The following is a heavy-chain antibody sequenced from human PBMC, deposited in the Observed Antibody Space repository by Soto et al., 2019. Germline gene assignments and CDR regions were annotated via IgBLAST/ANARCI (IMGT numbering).Heavy chain of an antibody. D-gene: IGHD6-19*01. CDR1: GDSLRGQS. Sequence: QVQLQQWGAGLLKASETLSLTCSVVGDSLRGQSWNWIRQSPGKVLEWIGELDQSGGTNYNQSLNSRAIISDDTFKNQFSLTLTSVTAVDAGVYYCAREDSYGWSGESLDVWGQGTTVTVS. CDR2: LDQSGGT. J-gene: IGHJ6*02. V-gene: IGHV4-34*01. CDR3: AREDSYGWSGESLDV.